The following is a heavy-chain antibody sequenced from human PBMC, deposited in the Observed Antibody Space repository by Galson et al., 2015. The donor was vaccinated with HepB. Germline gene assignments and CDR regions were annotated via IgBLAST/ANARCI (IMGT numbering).Heavy chain of an antibody. J-gene: IGHJ4*02. CDR3: ARVKTLGYCSSTSCSYFDY. CDR1: GFTFSDYY. CDR2: ISSSSSYT. V-gene: IGHV3-11*06. Sequence: SLRLSCAASGFTFSDYYMSWIRQAPGKGLEWVSYISSSSSYTNYTDSVKGRFTISRDNAKNSLYLQMNSLRAEDTAVYYCARVKTLGYCSSTSCSYFDYWGQGTLVTVSS. D-gene: IGHD2-2*01.